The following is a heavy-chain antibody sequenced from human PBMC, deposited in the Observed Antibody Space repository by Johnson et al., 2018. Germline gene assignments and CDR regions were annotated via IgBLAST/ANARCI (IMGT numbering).Heavy chain of an antibody. D-gene: IGHD2-2*01. V-gene: IGHV3-7*01. J-gene: IGHJ6*03. CDR2: IKQDGSEK. CDR1: GFTFSSYW. Sequence: VQLVESGGGLVQPGGSLRLSCAASGFTFSSYWMSWVRQAPGKGLEWVANIKQDGSEKYYVDSVKGRFTISRDNAKNSLYLQMNSLRAEDTAVYYCAREGALPAAMSYYYSDYIDVWGKGTTVTVSS. CDR3: AREGALPAAMSYYYSDYIDV.